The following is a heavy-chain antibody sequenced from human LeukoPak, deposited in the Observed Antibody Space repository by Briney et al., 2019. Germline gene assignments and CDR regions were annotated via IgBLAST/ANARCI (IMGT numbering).Heavy chain of an antibody. J-gene: IGHJ6*03. V-gene: IGHV3-23*01. D-gene: IGHD2-2*01. Sequence: GGSLRLSCAASGFTFDDYAMHWVRQAPGKGLEWVSAISGSGGSTYYADSVKGRFTISRDNSKNTLYLQMNSLRAEDTAVYYCAKGGLPVAMRYYYYMDVWGKGTTVTVSS. CDR1: GFTFDDYA. CDR3: AKGGLPVAMRYYYYMDV. CDR2: ISGSGGST.